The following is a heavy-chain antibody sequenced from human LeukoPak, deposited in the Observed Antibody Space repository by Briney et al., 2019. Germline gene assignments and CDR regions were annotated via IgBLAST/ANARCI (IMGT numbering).Heavy chain of an antibody. CDR1: GFTFSSYA. Sequence: GGSLRLTCAASGFTFSSYAMIWVRQAPGKGLEWVSVISGSGDTTYYAESVKGRFTISRDNSKNTLYVQMNSLRAEDTAVYYCAKFRLPSTVATAMIHSYFFDYWGQGTLVTVSS. CDR2: ISGSGDTT. V-gene: IGHV3-23*01. J-gene: IGHJ4*02. D-gene: IGHD5-18*01. CDR3: AKFRLPSTVATAMIHSYFFDY.